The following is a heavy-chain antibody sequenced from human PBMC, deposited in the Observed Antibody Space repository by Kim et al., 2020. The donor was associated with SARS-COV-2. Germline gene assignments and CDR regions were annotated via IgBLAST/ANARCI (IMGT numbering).Heavy chain of an antibody. CDR2: INPNSGGT. Sequence: ASVKVSCKASGYTFTGYYMHWVRQAPGQGLEWMGWINPNSGGTNYAQKFQGRVTMTRDTSISTAYMELSRLRSDDTAVYYCARTEYCSGGSCYPLFDPWGQGTLVTVSS. CDR3: ARTEYCSGGSCYPLFDP. CDR1: GYTFTGYY. J-gene: IGHJ5*02. D-gene: IGHD2-15*01. V-gene: IGHV1-2*02.